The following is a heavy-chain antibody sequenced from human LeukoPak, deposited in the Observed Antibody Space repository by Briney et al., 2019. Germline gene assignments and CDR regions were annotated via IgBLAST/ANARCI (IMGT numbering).Heavy chain of an antibody. J-gene: IGHJ4*02. CDR3: TIATKLAVRLDY. CDR2: IKSKPEGGTT. V-gene: IGHV3-15*01. CDR1: GFTFSKAW. Sequence: PGGSLRLSCAASGFTFSKAWMNWVRQAPGKGLEWVGRIKSKPEGGTTGYAAPVKGRFTISRDDSKNTLYLQVNSLKTEDTAVYFCTIATKLAVRLDYWGQGTLVTVSS. D-gene: IGHD3-10*01.